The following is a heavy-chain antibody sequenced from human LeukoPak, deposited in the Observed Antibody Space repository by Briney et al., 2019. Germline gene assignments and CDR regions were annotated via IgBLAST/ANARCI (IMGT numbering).Heavy chain of an antibody. CDR1: GGSISSSGYY. V-gene: IGHV4-31*03. CDR3: ARDLRGCGGDCFTPNWYFDL. CDR2: IYYSGST. D-gene: IGHD2-21*02. Sequence: SQTLSLTCTVSGGSISSSGYYWSWIRQHPGKGLEWIGYIYYSGSTYYNPSLKSRVTISVDTSKNQFSLKLSSVTAADTAVYYCARDLRGCGGDCFTPNWYFDLWGRGTLVTVSS. J-gene: IGHJ2*01.